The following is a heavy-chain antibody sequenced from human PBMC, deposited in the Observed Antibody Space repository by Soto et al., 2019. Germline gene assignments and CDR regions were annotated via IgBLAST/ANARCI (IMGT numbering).Heavy chain of an antibody. CDR2: MNPNSGNT. V-gene: IGHV1-8*01. Sequence: QVQLVQSGAEVKKPGASVKVSCKASGYTFTSYDINWVRQATGQGLEWMGWMNPNSGNTGYAQKFQGRVTMTRNTSICTAYLGPSSLRAEDTALYYCARSPGGYCSSNSCYLYYYYGMDVWGQGTTVTVSS. CDR1: GYTFTSYD. CDR3: ARSPGGYCSSNSCYLYYYYGMDV. D-gene: IGHD2-2*01. J-gene: IGHJ6*02.